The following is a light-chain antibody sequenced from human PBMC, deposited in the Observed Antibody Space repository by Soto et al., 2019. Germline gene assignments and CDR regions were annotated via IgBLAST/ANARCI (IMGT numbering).Light chain of an antibody. J-gene: IGLJ3*02. Sequence: QSVLTQPPSASGTPGQRVTISCSGSSSNIGSITVNWYQQLPGTAPKLLIYSNNQRPSGVPDRFSGSKSGTSASLAISGLQSEDEADYYCAAWDDSLNGQVFGGGTKLTVL. CDR2: SNN. V-gene: IGLV1-44*01. CDR1: SSNIGSIT. CDR3: AAWDDSLNGQV.